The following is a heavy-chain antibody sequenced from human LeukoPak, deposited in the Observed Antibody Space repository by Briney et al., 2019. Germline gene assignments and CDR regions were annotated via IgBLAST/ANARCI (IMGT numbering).Heavy chain of an antibody. CDR2: INHSGST. V-gene: IGHV4-34*01. D-gene: IGHD5-12*01. J-gene: IGHJ4*02. CDR1: GGSFSGYY. Sequence: SETLSLTCAVYGGSFSGYYWSWIRQPPGKGLEWIGEINHSGSTNYNPSLKSRFTISVDTSKNQFSLRMRSVTAADTAVYYCARARETVAIDYWGQGTLVTVSS. CDR3: ARARETVAIDY.